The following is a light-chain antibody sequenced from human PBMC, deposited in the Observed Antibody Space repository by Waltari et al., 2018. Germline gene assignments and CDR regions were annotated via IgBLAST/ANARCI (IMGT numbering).Light chain of an antibody. CDR3: AAWDDSLSRWL. Sequence: QSVLTQPPSASGTPGQRVTISCSGRSSNIGSNYVYWYQHVPGAAPKLLIYRNNQRPARVPDRFSGSTSGTSASRAISGLRSEDEADYYCAAWDDSLSRWLLGGGTKLTVL. CDR1: SSNIGSNY. V-gene: IGLV1-47*01. J-gene: IGLJ3*02. CDR2: RNN.